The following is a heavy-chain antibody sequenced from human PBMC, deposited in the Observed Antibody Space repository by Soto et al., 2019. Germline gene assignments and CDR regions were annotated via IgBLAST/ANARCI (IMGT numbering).Heavy chain of an antibody. J-gene: IGHJ6*02. CDR2: ISAYNGNT. Sequence: GASVKVSCKASGYTFTSYGISWVRQAPGQGLEWMGWISAYNGNTNYAQKLQGRVTMTTDTSTSTAYMELRSLRSDDTAVYYCARGKYDFWSGHAYYYYGMDVWGQGTKVTVSS. CDR1: GYTFTSYG. CDR3: ARGKYDFWSGHAYYYYGMDV. D-gene: IGHD3-3*01. V-gene: IGHV1-18*01.